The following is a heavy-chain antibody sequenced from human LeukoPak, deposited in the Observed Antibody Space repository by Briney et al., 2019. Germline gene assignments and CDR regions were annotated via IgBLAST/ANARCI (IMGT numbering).Heavy chain of an antibody. Sequence: PSETLSLTCTVSGGSISSYYWSWIRQPPGKGLEWIGYIYYSGSTYYNPSLKSRVTISVDTSKNQFSLKLSSVTAADTAVYYCARGIAAAGTLYYFDYWGQGTLVTVSS. CDR3: ARGIAAAGTLYYFDY. CDR1: GGSISSYY. CDR2: IYYSGST. V-gene: IGHV4-59*08. J-gene: IGHJ4*02. D-gene: IGHD6-13*01.